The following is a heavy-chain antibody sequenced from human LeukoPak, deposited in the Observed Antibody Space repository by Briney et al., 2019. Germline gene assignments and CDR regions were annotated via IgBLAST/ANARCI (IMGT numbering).Heavy chain of an antibody. J-gene: IGHJ4*02. CDR1: GGSISSSSYC. CDR2: ICYSGST. Sequence: PSETLSLTCTVSGGSISSSSYCWGWIRQPPGKGLEWVGSICYSGSTYYNPSLRSRVTISVDTSKNQFSLELSSVSAADTAVYYCARHVDSSGWYRSYFDYWGQGTLVTVSS. D-gene: IGHD6-19*01. CDR3: ARHVDSSGWYRSYFDY. V-gene: IGHV4-39*01.